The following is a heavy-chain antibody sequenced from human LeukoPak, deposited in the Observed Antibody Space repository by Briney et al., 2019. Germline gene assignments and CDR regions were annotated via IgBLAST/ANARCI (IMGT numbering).Heavy chain of an antibody. V-gene: IGHV4-59*01. D-gene: IGHD4-17*01. Sequence: SETLSLTCTVSGGSLSSYYWSWIRQPPGKGLEWIGYIYYTGSTNYNPSLKSRGTISVDTSKNQFSLKLTSVTAADTAVYYCAGDYGDYEGGFDPWGQGTLVTVSS. CDR2: IYYTGST. J-gene: IGHJ5*02. CDR3: AGDYGDYEGGFDP. CDR1: GGSLSSYY.